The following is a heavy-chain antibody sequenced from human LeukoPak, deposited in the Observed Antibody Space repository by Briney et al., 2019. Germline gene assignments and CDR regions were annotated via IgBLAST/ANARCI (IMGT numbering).Heavy chain of an antibody. CDR2: IYYSGSA. D-gene: IGHD3-10*01. V-gene: IGHV4-61*01. J-gene: IGHJ5*02. Sequence: KPSETLSLTCTVSGGPVSSGSYYWSWIRQPPGKGLEWIGYIYYSGSAKYNPSLKSRVTISVDTSKDQFSLKLTSVTAADTAVYYCARGFGDWGLSWFDPWGQGTLVTVSS. CDR1: GGPVSSGSYY. CDR3: ARGFGDWGLSWFDP.